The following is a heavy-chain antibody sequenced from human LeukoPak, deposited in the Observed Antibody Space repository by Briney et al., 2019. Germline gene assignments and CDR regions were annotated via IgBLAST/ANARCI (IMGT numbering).Heavy chain of an antibody. CDR1: GSTFTDYY. CDR2: INPDSGAT. V-gene: IGHV1-2*02. Sequence: ASVKLSCKASGSTFTDYYVHLVRQAPGQGLGWLGWINPDSGATNFAQRFQGRVTMTRDTSVNTAHMELNILRSDDTAVYYCARDLCHGGSCFHFDPWGQGTLVTVSS. D-gene: IGHD2-15*01. CDR3: ARDLCHGGSCFHFDP. J-gene: IGHJ5*02.